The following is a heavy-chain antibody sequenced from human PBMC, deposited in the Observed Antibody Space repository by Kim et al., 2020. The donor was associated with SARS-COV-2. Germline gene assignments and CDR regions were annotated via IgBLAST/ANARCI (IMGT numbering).Heavy chain of an antibody. CDR3: ARDREGNAFDI. V-gene: IGHV3-30-3*01. J-gene: IGHJ3*02. Sequence: GGSLRLSCAASGFTFSSYAMHWVRQAPGKGLEWVAVISYDGSNKYYADSVKGRFTISRDNSKNTLYLQMNSLRAEDTAVYYCARDREGNAFDIWGQGTMV. D-gene: IGHD3-10*01. CDR2: ISYDGSNK. CDR1: GFTFSSYA.